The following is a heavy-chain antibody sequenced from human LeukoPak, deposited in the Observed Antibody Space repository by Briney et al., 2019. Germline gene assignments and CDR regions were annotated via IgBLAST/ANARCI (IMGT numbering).Heavy chain of an antibody. D-gene: IGHD5/OR15-5a*01. CDR3: ARHPSVLYYFDS. CDR2: IYYSGST. V-gene: IGHV4-59*08. J-gene: IGHJ4*02. CDR1: GGSLNKYF. Sequence: PETPSLTRTVSGGSLNKYFWSWVRQPPRKGLDWIGFIYYSGSTNYNPSLKRRVAISVDTPKNHFSLRLSSVPAGDTAVYYCARHPSVLYYFDSWGQGTLVTVSS.